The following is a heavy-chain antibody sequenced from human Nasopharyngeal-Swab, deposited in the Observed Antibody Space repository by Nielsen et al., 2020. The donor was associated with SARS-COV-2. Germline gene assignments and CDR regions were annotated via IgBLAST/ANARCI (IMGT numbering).Heavy chain of an antibody. Sequence: GGSLRLSCAASGFTFSSYSMNWVRQAPGKGLEWVANIHQHGNDKYYVDSVRGRFTISRDNAKNSLYLQMDSLRDEDTAVYFCATGEYSSGWWIFDYWGQGTLVTVSS. D-gene: IGHD6-19*01. J-gene: IGHJ4*02. CDR3: ATGEYSSGWWIFDY. CDR2: IHQHGNDK. CDR1: GFTFSSYS. V-gene: IGHV3-7*01.